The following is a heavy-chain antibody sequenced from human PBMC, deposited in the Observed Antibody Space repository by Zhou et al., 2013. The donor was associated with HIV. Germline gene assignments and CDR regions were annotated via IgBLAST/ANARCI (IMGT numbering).Heavy chain of an antibody. CDR1: GYTFMNYG. D-gene: IGHD3-22*01. J-gene: IGHJ3*02. CDR3: ARDTHYYDSSGVNDAFNI. V-gene: IGHV1-18*01. CDR2: ISTFSGDT. Sequence: QVHLVQSGAEVKKPGASVKVSCKTSGYTFMNYGISWVRQTPGQGLEWMGWISTFSGDTKFAQNLQGRVTMTTDASTSTVYMELRSLRSDDTAVYYCARDTHYYDSSGVNDAFNIWGQGTNGHRLF.